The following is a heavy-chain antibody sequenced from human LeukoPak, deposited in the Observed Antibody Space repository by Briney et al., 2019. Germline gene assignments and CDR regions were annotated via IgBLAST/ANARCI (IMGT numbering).Heavy chain of an antibody. CDR1: GGTFSSYA. D-gene: IGHD3-3*01. J-gene: IGHJ6*03. CDR3: ARDKTLRGHYAFWSAGYYMDV. V-gene: IGHV1-69*13. Sequence: VKVSCKASGGTFSSYAISWVRQAPGQGLEWMGGIIPIFGTANYAQKFQGRVTITTDESTSTAYMELSSLRSEDTAVYYCARDKTLRGHYAFWSAGYYMDVWGKGTTVTVSS. CDR2: IIPIFGTA.